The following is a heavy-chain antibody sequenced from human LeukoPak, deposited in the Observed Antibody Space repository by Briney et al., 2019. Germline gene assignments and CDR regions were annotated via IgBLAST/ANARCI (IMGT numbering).Heavy chain of an antibody. J-gene: IGHJ3*02. CDR3: ARVDIAAAGTEFDI. CDR2: IYHSGST. CDR1: GFTFSSFGM. Sequence: GSLRLSCAASGFTFSSFGMNWVRQAPGKGLEWIGSIYHSGSTYYNPSLKSRVTISVDTSKNQFSLKLSSVTAADTAVYYCARVDIAAAGTEFDIWGQGTMVTVSS. D-gene: IGHD6-13*01. V-gene: IGHV4-38-2*01.